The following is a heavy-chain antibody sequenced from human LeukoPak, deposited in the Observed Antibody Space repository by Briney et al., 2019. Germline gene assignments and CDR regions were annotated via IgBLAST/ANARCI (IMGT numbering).Heavy chain of an antibody. D-gene: IGHD3-10*01. J-gene: IGHJ4*02. V-gene: IGHV1-8*01. CDR3: ARGRGPGVLLWFRGLKNHGYYFDY. CDR2: MNPNSGNT. Sequence: GASVKVSCKASGYTFTSYDINWVRQATGQGLEWMGWMNPNSGNTGYAQKFQGRVTMTRNTSISTAYMELSSLRSEDTAVYYCARGRGPGVLLWFRGLKNHGYYFDYWGQGTLVTVSS. CDR1: GYTFTSYD.